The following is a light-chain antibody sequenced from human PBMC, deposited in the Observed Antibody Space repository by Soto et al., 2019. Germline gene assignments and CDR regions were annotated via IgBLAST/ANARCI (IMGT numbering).Light chain of an antibody. Sequence: DIQMNQSPSSLSASVGDRVTLTCQASQDISNYLNWYQQKPGKAPKLLSYDASNLETGVPSRFSGSGSGTDFTFTISSLPPEEIATYYCHVYDSIPPIVLGEVTRLVFK. CDR3: HVYDSIPPIV. V-gene: IGKV1-33*01. CDR1: QDISNY. J-gene: IGKJ5*01. CDR2: DAS.